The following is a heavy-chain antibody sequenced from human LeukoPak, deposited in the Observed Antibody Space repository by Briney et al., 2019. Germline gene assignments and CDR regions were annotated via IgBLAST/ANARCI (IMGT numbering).Heavy chain of an antibody. V-gene: IGHV3-73*01. CDR2: IRSKANSYAT. J-gene: IGHJ4*02. D-gene: IGHD6-6*01. Sequence: GGSLRLSCAASGFTFSGSAMHWVRQASGKGLEWVGRIRSKANSYATAYAASVKGRFTISRDDSKNTAYLQMNSLRAEDTAVYYCAKKRPLGGIAARPEPYYFDYWGQGTLVTVSS. CDR3: AKKRPLGGIAARPEPYYFDY. CDR1: GFTFSGSA.